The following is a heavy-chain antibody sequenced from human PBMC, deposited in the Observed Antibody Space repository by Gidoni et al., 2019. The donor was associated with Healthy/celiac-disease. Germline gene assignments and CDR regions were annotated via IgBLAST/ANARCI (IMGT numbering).Heavy chain of an antibody. V-gene: IGHV4-30-4*01. CDR3: ARDGSGLGWFDP. CDR1: GGSLSSGDYY. J-gene: IGHJ5*02. Sequence: QVQLQESGPGLVKPSQTPSLTCTVPGGSLSSGDYYWSWIRQPPGKGLEWIGYIYYSGSTYYNPSLKSRVTISVDTSKNQFSLKLSSVTAADTAVYYCARDGSGLGWFDPWGQGTLVTVSS. CDR2: IYYSGST. D-gene: IGHD3-10*01.